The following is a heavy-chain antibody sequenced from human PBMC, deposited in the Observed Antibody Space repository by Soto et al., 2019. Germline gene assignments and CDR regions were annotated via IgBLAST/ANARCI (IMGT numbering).Heavy chain of an antibody. J-gene: IGHJ3*02. V-gene: IGHV3-23*01. CDR2: ISGSGGST. D-gene: IGHD6-19*01. CDR3: AKSYSSGWQKGGGAFDI. Sequence: QAGGSLRLSCAASGFTFSSYAMSWVRQAPGKGLEWVSAISGSGGSTYYADSVKGRFTISRDNSKNTLYLQMNSLRAEDTAVYYCAKSYSSGWQKGGGAFDIWGQGTMVTVSS. CDR1: GFTFSSYA.